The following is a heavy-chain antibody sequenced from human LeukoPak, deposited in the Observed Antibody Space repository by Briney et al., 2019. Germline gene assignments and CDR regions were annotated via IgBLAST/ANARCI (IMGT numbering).Heavy chain of an antibody. V-gene: IGHV3-23*01. CDR2: ISGSGGST. CDR3: AKRGVYPPHVFDY. J-gene: IGHJ4*02. CDR1: GFTFSSYA. Sequence: PGGSLRLCCAASGFTFSSYAMSWVRQAPGKGLEWVSAISGSGGSTYYADSVKGRFTISRDNSKNTLYLQMNSLRAEDTAVYYCAKRGVYPPHVFDYWGQGTLVTVSS.